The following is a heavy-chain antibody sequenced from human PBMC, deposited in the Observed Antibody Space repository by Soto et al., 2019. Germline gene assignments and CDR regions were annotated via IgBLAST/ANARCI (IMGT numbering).Heavy chain of an antibody. J-gene: IGHJ5*02. V-gene: IGHV4-31*03. CDR2: TYYSGNT. CDR1: GGSISSGGYY. D-gene: IGHD4-4*01. Sequence: SETLSLTCTVSGGSISSGGYYWNWIRQHPGKGLEWIGYTYYSGNTYYNPSLKSRVTMSVDTSKNQFSLKLSSVTAADTAVYYCARTSDGDDYSNRDNWFDPWGQGTLVTVSS. CDR3: ARTSDGDDYSNRDNWFDP.